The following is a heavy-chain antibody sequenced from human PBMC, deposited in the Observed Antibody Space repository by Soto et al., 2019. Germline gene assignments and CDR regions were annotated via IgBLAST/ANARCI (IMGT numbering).Heavy chain of an antibody. D-gene: IGHD3-22*01. Sequence: GGSLRLSCAASGFTFSSYWMSWVRQAPGKGLEWVANIKRDGNEKSYEDSVKGRFTISRDNAKNSLYLQMSSLRAEDTAVYYCVKGVTYYYDSSGYYWGQGTLVTVSS. V-gene: IGHV3-7*02. CDR3: VKGVTYYYDSSGYY. CDR1: GFTFSSYW. CDR2: IKRDGNEK. J-gene: IGHJ4*02.